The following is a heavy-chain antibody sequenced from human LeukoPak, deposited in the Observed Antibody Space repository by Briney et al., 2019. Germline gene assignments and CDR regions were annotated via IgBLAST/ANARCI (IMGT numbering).Heavy chain of an antibody. J-gene: IGHJ3*02. CDR3: ARDRASTVTTYDAFDI. CDR2: IYYSGST. Sequence: SETLSLTCTVSGGSVSSGSYYWSWIRQPPGGGLEWIGYIYYSGSTNYNPSLKSRVTISVDTSKNQFSLKLSSVTAADTAVYYCARDRASTVTTYDAFDIWGQGTMVTVSS. V-gene: IGHV4-61*01. CDR1: GGSVSSGSYY. D-gene: IGHD4-17*01.